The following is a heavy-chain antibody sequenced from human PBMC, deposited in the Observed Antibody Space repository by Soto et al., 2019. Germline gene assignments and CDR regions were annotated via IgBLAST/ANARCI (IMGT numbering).Heavy chain of an antibody. D-gene: IGHD3-22*01. CDR3: TTDSYSTMIEVRFDY. V-gene: IGHV5-51*01. CDR2: IYPGDSDT. Sequence: GESLKISCKVSGYSFTSYWIGCVRQMPGKGLEWMGIIYPGDSDTRYSPSFQGQVTISADKSISTAYLQWSSLKASDTGIYYCTTDSYSTMIEVRFDYWGHGTLVTVSS. CDR1: GYSFTSYW. J-gene: IGHJ4*01.